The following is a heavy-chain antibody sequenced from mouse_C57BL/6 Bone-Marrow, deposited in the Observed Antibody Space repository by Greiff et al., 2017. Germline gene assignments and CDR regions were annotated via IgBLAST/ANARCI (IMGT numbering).Heavy chain of an antibody. V-gene: IGHV1-77*01. Sequence: QVQLKESGAELVKPGASVKISCKASGYTFTDYYINWVKQRPGQGLEWLGKIGPGSGSTYYNEKFKGKATLTADKSSSTAYMQLSSLTSEDSAVYFCARTYDYDVYYAMDYWGQGTSVTVSS. J-gene: IGHJ4*01. CDR3: ARTYDYDVYYAMDY. CDR1: GYTFTDYY. CDR2: IGPGSGST. D-gene: IGHD2-4*01.